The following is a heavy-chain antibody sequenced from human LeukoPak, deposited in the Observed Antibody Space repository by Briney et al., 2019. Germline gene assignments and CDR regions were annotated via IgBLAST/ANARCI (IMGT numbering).Heavy chain of an antibody. Sequence: PSETLSLTCTVSGGSISSYYWSWIRQPPGKGPEWIGYIYYSGSTNYNPSLKSRVTISVDTSKNQFSLKLSSVTAADTAVYYCARGGGTSSFDLWGRGTLVTVSS. D-gene: IGHD1-7*01. CDR3: ARGGGTSSFDL. CDR2: IYYSGST. V-gene: IGHV4-59*01. J-gene: IGHJ2*01. CDR1: GGSISSYY.